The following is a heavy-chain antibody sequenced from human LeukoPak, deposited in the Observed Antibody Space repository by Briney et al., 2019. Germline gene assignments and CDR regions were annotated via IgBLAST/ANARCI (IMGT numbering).Heavy chain of an antibody. CDR1: GFTFSSYG. Sequence: GGSLRLSCAASGFTFSSYGMHWVRQAPGKGLEWVAFIRYDGSNKYYADSVKGRFTISRDNSKNTLYLQMNSLRAEDTAVYYCARGERVLLWFGEFYPFDYWGQGTLVTVSS. CDR3: ARGERVLLWFGEFYPFDY. V-gene: IGHV3-30*02. D-gene: IGHD3-10*01. CDR2: IRYDGSNK. J-gene: IGHJ4*02.